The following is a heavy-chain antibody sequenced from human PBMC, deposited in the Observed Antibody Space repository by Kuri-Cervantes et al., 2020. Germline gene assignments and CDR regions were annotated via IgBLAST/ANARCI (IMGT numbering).Heavy chain of an antibody. Sequence: LSLTCAASGFTFRSYAMHWVRQAPGQGLEWVAVISYDGSNKYYADSVKGRFTIPRDNSKNTLYLQMNSLRAEDTAVYYCARDPYSSGWFPYYYYGMDVWGQGTTVTVSS. J-gene: IGHJ6*02. V-gene: IGHV3-30-3*01. D-gene: IGHD6-19*01. CDR1: GFTFRSYA. CDR2: ISYDGSNK. CDR3: ARDPYSSGWFPYYYYGMDV.